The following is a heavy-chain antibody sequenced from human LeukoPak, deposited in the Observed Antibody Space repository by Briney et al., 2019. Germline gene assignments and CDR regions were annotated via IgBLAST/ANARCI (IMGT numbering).Heavy chain of an antibody. D-gene: IGHD4-17*01. J-gene: IGHJ3*02. V-gene: IGHV4-61*02. Sequence: SETLSLTCTVSGGSISSGSYYWSWIRQPAGKGLEWIGRIYTSGSTNYNPSLKSRVNISVDTSKNQFSLELSSVTAADTAVYYCARDSEDGDDAFDIWGQGTMVTVSS. CDR3: ARDSEDGDDAFDI. CDR2: IYTSGST. CDR1: GGSISSGSYY.